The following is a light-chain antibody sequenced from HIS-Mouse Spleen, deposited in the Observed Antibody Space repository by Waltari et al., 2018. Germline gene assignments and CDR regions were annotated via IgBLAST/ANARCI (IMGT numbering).Light chain of an antibody. CDR3: QQLNSYPLT. J-gene: IGKJ1*01. Sequence: DIQLTQSPSFLSASVGDRVTITYRASQGISSYLDWYQQKPGEAPKLLIYAASTLQSGVPSRFSGSGSGTEFTLTICSLQPEDFATYYCQQLNSYPLTFGQGTKVEIK. V-gene: IGKV1-9*01. CDR2: AAS. CDR1: QGISSY.